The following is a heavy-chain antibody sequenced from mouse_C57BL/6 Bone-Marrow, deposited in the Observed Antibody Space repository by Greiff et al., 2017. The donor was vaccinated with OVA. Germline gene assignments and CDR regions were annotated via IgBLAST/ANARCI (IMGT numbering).Heavy chain of an antibody. CDR3: ARNYDYDRTWFAY. J-gene: IGHJ3*01. D-gene: IGHD2-4*01. V-gene: IGHV1-53*01. CDR1: GYTFTSYW. CDR2: INPRNGGT. Sequence: QVQLQQPGTELVKPGASVKLSCKASGYTFTSYWMHWVKQRPGHGLEWIGNINPRNGGTKYNEKFKSKATLTVDKSSSTAYMQLSSLTSEDSAVYYCARNYDYDRTWFAYWGQGTLVTVSA.